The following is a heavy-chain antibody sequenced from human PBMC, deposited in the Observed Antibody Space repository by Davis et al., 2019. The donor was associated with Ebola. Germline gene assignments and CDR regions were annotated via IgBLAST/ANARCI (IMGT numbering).Heavy chain of an antibody. D-gene: IGHD3-22*01. V-gene: IGHV4-61*09. J-gene: IGHJ4*02. CDR3: ARDRHDSSGYGF. CDR2: TYSSGST. CDR1: GASISSGYFS. Sequence: SETLSLTCNVSGASISSGYFSWSWVRQPAGKGLEWIGHTYSSGSTKYNPSLESRVTISLDTSKNQFSLRLNSVTAADTAIYFCARDRHDSSGYGFWGQGTLVTVSS.